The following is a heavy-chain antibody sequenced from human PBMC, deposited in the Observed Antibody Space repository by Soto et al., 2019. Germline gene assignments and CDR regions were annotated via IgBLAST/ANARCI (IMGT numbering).Heavy chain of an antibody. V-gene: IGHV3-49*03. D-gene: IGHD2-2*01. CDR2: IRSKAYGETT. CDR3: TRYTYTSRYSYFGMDV. Sequence: PGGSLRLSCTCFGFTFGDYAISWSRQAPGEGLEWVGVIRSKAYGETTDYGASVKGRFTILRDDSKSIAYLQLNSLQSEDTGVYYCTRYTYTSRYSYFGMDVWGHGTAVTVSS. J-gene: IGHJ6*02. CDR1: GFTFGDYA.